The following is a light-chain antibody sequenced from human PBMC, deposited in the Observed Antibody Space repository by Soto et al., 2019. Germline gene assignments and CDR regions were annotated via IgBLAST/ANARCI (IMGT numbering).Light chain of an antibody. CDR2: AAS. Sequence: AFQMTTFPSSLSASVGDRVNIICRASQDIINDLGEYQQKPGKAPRLRIYAASILQSAVPSMFSGSGSSTDFTFTISSLQPEDCATYYCLQYYSVPLTCGQGT. V-gene: IGKV1-6*01. J-gene: IGKJ1*01. CDR1: QDIIND. CDR3: LQYYSVPLT.